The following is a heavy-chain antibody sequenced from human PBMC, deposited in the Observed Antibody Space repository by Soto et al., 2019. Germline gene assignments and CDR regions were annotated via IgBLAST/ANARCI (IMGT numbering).Heavy chain of an antibody. V-gene: IGHV1-69*04. J-gene: IGHJ4*02. CDR3: AKDGGPAYCNSPGCSAEHFDY. D-gene: IGHD2-2*01. CDR2: IIPILGIA. CDR1: GGTFSSYT. Sequence: GASVKVSCKASGGTFSSYTISWVRQAPGQGLEWMGRIIPILGIANYAQKFQGRVTITADKSTSTAYMELSSLRHEDTAVYYCAKDGGPAYCNSPGCSAEHFDYWGRGTQVTVS.